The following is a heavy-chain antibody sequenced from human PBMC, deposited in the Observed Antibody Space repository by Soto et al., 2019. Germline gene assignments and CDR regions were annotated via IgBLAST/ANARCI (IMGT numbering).Heavy chain of an antibody. V-gene: IGHV1-69*01. CDR2: IIPIFGTA. Sequence: QVQLVQSGAEVKKPGSSVKVSCKASGGTFSSYAISWVRQAPGQGLEWMGGIIPIFGTANYAQKFQGSVTMTADEATSSAYRELSSLRAEDTAVYYCASDCCDSSGYYAKPNYYYYYGMDVWGQGTTVTVSS. J-gene: IGHJ6*02. D-gene: IGHD3-22*01. CDR3: ASDCCDSSGYYAKPNYYYYYGMDV. CDR1: GGTFSSYA.